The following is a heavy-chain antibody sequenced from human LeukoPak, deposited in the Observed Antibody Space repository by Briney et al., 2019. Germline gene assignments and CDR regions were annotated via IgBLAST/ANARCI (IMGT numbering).Heavy chain of an antibody. CDR3: ASVPSSNWYVFDY. CDR2: INHSGST. V-gene: IGHV4-34*01. Sequence: SETLSLTCAVYGGSFSGYYWSWIRQPPGKGLEWIGEINHSGSTNYNPSLKSRVTISVDTSKNQFSLKLSSVTAADTAVYYCASVPSSNWYVFDYWGQGTLVTVSS. D-gene: IGHD6-13*01. CDR1: GGSFSGYY. J-gene: IGHJ4*02.